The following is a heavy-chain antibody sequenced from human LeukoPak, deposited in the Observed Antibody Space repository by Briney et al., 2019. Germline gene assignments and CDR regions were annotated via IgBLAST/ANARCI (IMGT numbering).Heavy chain of an antibody. CDR3: ARQDF. J-gene: IGHJ4*02. CDR1: GYTFTTSW. CDR2: IDPSDSYT. V-gene: IGHV5-10-1*01. Sequence: GESLKISCQGFGYTFTTSWIGWVRQLPGKGLEWMGRIDPSDSYTDYAPSFQGHVTISADRSLSTAYLQWYSLKASDTAMYYCARQDFWGQGTLVTVSS.